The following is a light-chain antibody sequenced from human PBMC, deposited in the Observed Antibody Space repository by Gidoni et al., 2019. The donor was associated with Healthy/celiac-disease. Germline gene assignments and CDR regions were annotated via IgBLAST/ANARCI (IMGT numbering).Light chain of an antibody. CDR3: QQYNNWPPIT. V-gene: IGKV3-15*01. Sequence: EIVLTQSPATLSVSPGERATLSCRARQSVSSNFAWYQQKPGQAPRLLIYGASTRPTGIPARFSGSGSGTAFTLPISSLLSEDFSVYYCQQYNNWPPITFGQGTRLEIK. CDR2: GAS. J-gene: IGKJ5*01. CDR1: QSVSSN.